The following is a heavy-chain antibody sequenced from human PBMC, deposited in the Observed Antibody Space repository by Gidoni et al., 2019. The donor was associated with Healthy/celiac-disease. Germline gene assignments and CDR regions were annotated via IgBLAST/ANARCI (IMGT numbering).Heavy chain of an antibody. CDR1: VFTFSSYA. V-gene: IGHV3-23*01. J-gene: IGHJ5*02. CDR2: SSGSGGST. Sequence: EVQLFESGGGLVQPGGSLRLSCAASVFTFSSYAMRWVRQAPGKGLEWVSASSGSGGSTYYADDVKGRFTISRDNSKNTLYLQMNSLRAEDTAVYYCAKDSGPYRQNWFDPWGQGTLVTVSS. CDR3: AKDSGPYRQNWFDP.